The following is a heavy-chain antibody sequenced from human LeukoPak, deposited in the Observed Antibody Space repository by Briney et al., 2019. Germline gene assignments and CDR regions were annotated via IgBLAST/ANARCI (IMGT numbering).Heavy chain of an antibody. V-gene: IGHV4-39*01. CDR2: IYYSGST. Sequence: SQTLSLTCTVSGGSISSGSYYWSWIRQPPGKGLEWIGSIYYSGSTYYNPSLKSRVTISVDTSKNQFSLKLSSVTAADTAVYYCARQYHYDSSGYYYWGQGTLVTVSS. CDR1: GGSISSGSYY. CDR3: ARQYHYDSSGYYY. J-gene: IGHJ4*02. D-gene: IGHD3-22*01.